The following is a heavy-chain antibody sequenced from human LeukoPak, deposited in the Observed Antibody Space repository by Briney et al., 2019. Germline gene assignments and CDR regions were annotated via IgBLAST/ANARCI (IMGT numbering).Heavy chain of an antibody. CDR2: IYTSGST. Sequence: SQTLSLTCTVPGGSISSGSYYWSWIRQPAGKGLEWIGRIYTSGSTNYNPSLKSRVTISVDTSKNQFSLKLSSVTAADTAVYYCARLKAGSYFDYWGQGTLVTVSS. CDR1: GGSISSGSYY. CDR3: ARLKAGSYFDY. J-gene: IGHJ4*02. V-gene: IGHV4-61*02.